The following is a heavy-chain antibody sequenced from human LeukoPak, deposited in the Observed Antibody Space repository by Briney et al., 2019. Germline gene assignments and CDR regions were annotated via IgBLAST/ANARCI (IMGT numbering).Heavy chain of an antibody. CDR2: IYTSGST. CDR1: GGSMNSDY. CDR3: ARGGSLKTYYYMDV. V-gene: IGHV4-4*07. Sequence: PSETLSLTCTVSGGSMNSDYWSWIRQPAGKGLKWIGRIYTSGSTNYNPSLKSRVTMSVDTSKNQFSLKLSSVTAADTAVYYCARGGSLKTYYYMDVWGKGTTVTVSS. J-gene: IGHJ6*03.